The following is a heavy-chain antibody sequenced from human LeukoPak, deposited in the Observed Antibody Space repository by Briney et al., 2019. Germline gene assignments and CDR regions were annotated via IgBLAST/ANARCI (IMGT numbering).Heavy chain of an antibody. CDR3: TIFGVSPFDY. J-gene: IGHJ4*02. V-gene: IGHV3-21*04. CDR2: ISSSSSHI. D-gene: IGHD3-3*01. Sequence: GGSLRLSCAASGFTFSSYSMNWVRQAPGKGLEWVSSISSSSSHIYYADSVKGRFTISRDNAKNSLYLQMNSLRAEDTAVYYCTIFGVSPFDYWGQGNLATVSS. CDR1: GFTFSSYS.